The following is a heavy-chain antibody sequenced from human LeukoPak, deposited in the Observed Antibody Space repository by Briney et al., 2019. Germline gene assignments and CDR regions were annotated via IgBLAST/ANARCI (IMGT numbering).Heavy chain of an antibody. CDR3: ARDQLVLPRGISGY. CDR2: IAVYNGNT. CDR1: GYTFSSFG. V-gene: IGHV1-18*01. Sequence: ASVKVSCKASGYTFSSFGISWVRQAPGQGLEWMGWIAVYNGNTNYAQKFQGRLTMTTDTSTSTVYMELRSLRSDDTALYYCARDQLVLPRGISGYWGQGTLVTVSS. D-gene: IGHD1-14*01. J-gene: IGHJ4*02.